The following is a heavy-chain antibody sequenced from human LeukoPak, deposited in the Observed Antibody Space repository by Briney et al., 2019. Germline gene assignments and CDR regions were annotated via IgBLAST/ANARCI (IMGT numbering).Heavy chain of an antibody. V-gene: IGHV1-8*03. Sequence: ASVKVSCKTSGYTFTSYDINWVRQATGQGLEWMGWMNPNSGNTGYAQKFQGRVTITRNTSISTAYMELSSLRSEDTAVYYCARGATMIVGIDYWGQGTLVTVSS. J-gene: IGHJ4*02. D-gene: IGHD3-22*01. CDR3: ARGATMIVGIDY. CDR1: GYTFTSYD. CDR2: MNPNSGNT.